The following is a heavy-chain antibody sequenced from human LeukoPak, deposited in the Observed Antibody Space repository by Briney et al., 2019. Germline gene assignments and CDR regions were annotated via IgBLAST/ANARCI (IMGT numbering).Heavy chain of an antibody. CDR1: GFTVSNNY. J-gene: IGHJ1*01. D-gene: IGHD3-10*01. CDR3: TYYGSGSQYSLPKYFQH. Sequence: GGSLRLSCAASGFTVSNNYMSWVRQAPGKGLEWVSVIYSGGSTYYADSVKGRFTISRDTSKNTLSLQMNSLRAEDTAVYYCTYYGSGSQYSLPKYFQHWGQGTLVTVSS. CDR2: IYSGGST. V-gene: IGHV3-53*01.